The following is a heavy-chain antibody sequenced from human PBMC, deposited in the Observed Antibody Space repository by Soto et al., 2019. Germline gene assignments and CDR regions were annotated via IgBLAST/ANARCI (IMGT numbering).Heavy chain of an antibody. Sequence: QITLKESGPALVRPIQTLTLTCTCSGFSLSTTGVGVGWIRQPPGKALEWLALIYWNDDKRYSPSLKSRLTITKDTSNNEVVLTMTNMDPVDTATYYCAHSPFYGHSGYPDYWGQGTLVTVSS. J-gene: IGHJ4*02. CDR1: GFSLSTTGVG. D-gene: IGHD3-22*01. CDR2: IYWNDDK. CDR3: AHSPFYGHSGYPDY. V-gene: IGHV2-5*01.